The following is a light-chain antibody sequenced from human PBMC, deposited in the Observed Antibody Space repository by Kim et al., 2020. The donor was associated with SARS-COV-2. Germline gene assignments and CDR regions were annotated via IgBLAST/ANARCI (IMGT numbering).Light chain of an antibody. CDR1: QPIAKD. CDR3: QNYNVAPYT. Sequence: DIQMTQYPSSLSASVGDRVTVTCRASQPIAKDLAWYQQKPGKAPILLIYAASALHTGVPSRFSGSGSETEFTLTISSLQPDDVATYFCQNYNVAPYTFGQGTKLEI. V-gene: IGKV1-27*01. J-gene: IGKJ2*01. CDR2: AAS.